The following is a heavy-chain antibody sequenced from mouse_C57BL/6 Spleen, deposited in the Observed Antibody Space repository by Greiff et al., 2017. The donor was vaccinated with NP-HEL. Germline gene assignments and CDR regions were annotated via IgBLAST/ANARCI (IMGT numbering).Heavy chain of an antibody. Sequence: QVQLKQPGAELVRPGSSVKLSCKASGYTFTSYWMDWVKQRPGQGLEWIGNIYPSDSETHYNQKFKDKATLTVDKSSSTAYMQLSSLTSEDSAVYYCALTTVVDDYWGQGTTLTVSS. D-gene: IGHD1-1*01. CDR2: IYPSDSET. CDR3: ALTTVVDDY. CDR1: GYTFTSYW. J-gene: IGHJ2*01. V-gene: IGHV1-61*01.